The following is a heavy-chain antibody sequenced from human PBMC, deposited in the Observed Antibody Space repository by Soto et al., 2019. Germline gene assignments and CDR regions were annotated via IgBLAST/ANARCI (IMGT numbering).Heavy chain of an antibody. Sequence: QVQLQESGPGLVKPSETLSLTCTVSGGSVSSGSYHCGWIRQPPGKGLEWIGYIYHSGSTNYNPSLKSRVTISVDTSKNQFSLSLTSVTAADTAVYYCARLSVAWFDPWGQGTLVTVAS. D-gene: IGHD6-19*01. V-gene: IGHV4-61*01. CDR2: IYHSGST. CDR3: ARLSVAWFDP. J-gene: IGHJ5*02. CDR1: GGSVSSGSYH.